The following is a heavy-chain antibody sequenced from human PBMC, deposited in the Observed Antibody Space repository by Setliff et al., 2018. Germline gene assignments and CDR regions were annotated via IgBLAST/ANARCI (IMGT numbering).Heavy chain of an antibody. CDR3: ARDRPGPSFGGMDV. CDR1: GFTFSSYA. Sequence: GESLKISCAASGFTFSSYAMHWVRQAPGKGLEWVAVISYDGSNKYYADSVKGRFTISTDNSKNTLYLQMNSLTAEDTAVYYCARDRPGPSFGGMDVWGQGTTVTVSS. V-gene: IGHV3-30*04. J-gene: IGHJ6*02. D-gene: IGHD3-3*01. CDR2: ISYDGSNK.